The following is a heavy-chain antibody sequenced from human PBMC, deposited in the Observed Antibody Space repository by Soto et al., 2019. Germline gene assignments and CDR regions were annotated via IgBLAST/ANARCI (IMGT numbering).Heavy chain of an antibody. CDR2: IDPSDSYT. J-gene: IGHJ5*02. V-gene: IGHV5-10-1*01. Sequence: PGESLKISCKGSGYSFTSYWISWVRQMPVKGLEWMGRIDPSDSYTNYSPSFQGHVTISADKSISTAYLQWSSLKASDTAMYYCALAYYDFWSGYLWFDPWGQGTLVTVS. CDR3: ALAYYDFWSGYLWFDP. D-gene: IGHD3-3*01. CDR1: GYSFTSYW.